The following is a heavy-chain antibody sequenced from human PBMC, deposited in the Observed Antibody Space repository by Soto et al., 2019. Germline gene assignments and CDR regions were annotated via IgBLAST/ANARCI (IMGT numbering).Heavy chain of an antibody. CDR2: ISYDGTIT. J-gene: IGHJ6*02. V-gene: IGHV3-30-3*01. CDR3: ATTRVGPCSSSICFSGIFDGMDV. CDR1: GFTTSNYG. D-gene: IGHD2-2*01. Sequence: GGSLRLSCAASGFTTSNYGMHWVRQAPGKGLEWVAVISYDGTITYYADSVKGRFTISRDNSKNTLYLQMNSLRTEDTAVYYCATTRVGPCSSSICFSGIFDGMDVWGQGTTVTVSS.